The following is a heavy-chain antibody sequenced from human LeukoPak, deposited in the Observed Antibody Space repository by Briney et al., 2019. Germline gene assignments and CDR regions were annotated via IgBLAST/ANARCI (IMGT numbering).Heavy chain of an antibody. D-gene: IGHD6-19*01. CDR3: ARRKFTSGWSNWFDP. CDR1: GFSSNNTEEG. J-gene: IGHJ5*02. V-gene: IGHV2-5*02. Sequence: SGPTLVNPTQTLTLTCSVSGFSSNNTEEGVGWIRQPPGKALEWLGIIYWDDDQSSSPSLKNRLTISKDTSKNQVVLTMTNMDAVDTGTYFCARRKFTSGWSNWFDPWGQGVLVIVSS. CDR2: IYWDDDQ.